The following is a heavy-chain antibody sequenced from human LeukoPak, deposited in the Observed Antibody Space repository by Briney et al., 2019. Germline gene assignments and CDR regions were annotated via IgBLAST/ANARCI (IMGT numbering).Heavy chain of an antibody. CDR1: GGSISSYY. V-gene: IGHV4-59*12. Sequence: SETLSLTCTVSGGSISSYYWSWIRQPPGKGLEWIGYIYYSGSPYYSPSLKSRVTISLDTSKNQLSLKLSSVTAADTAVYYCAREDQLLDFFDYWGQGTLVTVSS. CDR2: IYYSGSP. D-gene: IGHD2/OR15-2a*01. J-gene: IGHJ4*02. CDR3: AREDQLLDFFDY.